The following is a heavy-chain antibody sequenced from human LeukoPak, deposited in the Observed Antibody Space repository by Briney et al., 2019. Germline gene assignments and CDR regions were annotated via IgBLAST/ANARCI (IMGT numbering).Heavy chain of an antibody. CDR1: GFTFDDYA. CDR3: AKDTAFYYDSSVYIDY. Sequence: GGSLRLSCAASGFTFDDYAMHWVRQAPGKGLEWVSLISWDGGSTYYADSVKGRFTIPRDNSKNSLYLQMNSLRAEDTALYYCAKDTAFYYDSSVYIDYWGQGTLVTVSS. V-gene: IGHV3-43D*03. CDR2: ISWDGGST. J-gene: IGHJ4*02. D-gene: IGHD3-22*01.